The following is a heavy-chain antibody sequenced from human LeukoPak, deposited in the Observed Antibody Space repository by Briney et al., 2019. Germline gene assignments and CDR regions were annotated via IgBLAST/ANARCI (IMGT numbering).Heavy chain of an antibody. Sequence: GGSLRLSCVASGITFSSYAMSWVRQAPGKGLEWVSTISDSGGSTYYADSVKGRFTISRNNSGSALYLQMNSLRVEDTAVYYCAERIGDYWGREPWSPSPQ. CDR1: GITFSSYA. D-gene: IGHD2-15*01. CDR3: AERIGDY. CDR2: ISDSGGST. V-gene: IGHV3-23*01. J-gene: IGHJ4*02.